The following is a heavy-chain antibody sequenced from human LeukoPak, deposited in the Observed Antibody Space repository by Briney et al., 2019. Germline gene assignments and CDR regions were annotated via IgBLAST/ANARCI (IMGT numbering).Heavy chain of an antibody. CDR2: IYTSGST. V-gene: IGHV4-4*07. J-gene: IGHJ6*02. Sequence: SETLSLTCTVSGGSISSYYWSWIRQPAGKGLEWIGRIYTSGSTNYNPSLKSRVTISVDTSKNQFSLKLSSVTAADTAVYYCARQPYDSSGYYSADYYYGLDVWGQGTTVTVSS. D-gene: IGHD3-22*01. CDR1: GGSISSYY. CDR3: ARQPYDSSGYYSADYYYGLDV.